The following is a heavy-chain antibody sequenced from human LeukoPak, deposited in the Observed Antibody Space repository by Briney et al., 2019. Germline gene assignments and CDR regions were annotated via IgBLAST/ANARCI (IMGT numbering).Heavy chain of an antibody. D-gene: IGHD5-18*01. CDR3: ATGYGVNWLDP. Sequence: GESLKISCKGSGHTFTSYWIGRVRQMPGKGLEWMGIIYPGDSETRYSPSFQGQVTISADKSISTAYLQWSSLKASDTAMYYCATGYGVNWLDPWGQGTLVTVSS. J-gene: IGHJ5*02. V-gene: IGHV5-51*01. CDR1: GHTFTSYW. CDR2: IYPGDSET.